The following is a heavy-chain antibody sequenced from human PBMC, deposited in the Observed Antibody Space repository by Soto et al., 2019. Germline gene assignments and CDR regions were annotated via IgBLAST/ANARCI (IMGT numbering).Heavy chain of an antibody. CDR3: AKGPTLFSDY. CDR1: GFTFSSYD. Sequence: GGSLRLSCAASGFTFSSYDMSWVRQAPGKGLEWVSSISGSGGTTYYADSVKGHFTISRDNSKNTLYLRMNSLRAEDTAVYYCAKGPTLFSDYWGQGTLVTVSS. CDR2: ISGSGGTT. D-gene: IGHD3-10*02. J-gene: IGHJ4*02. V-gene: IGHV3-23*01.